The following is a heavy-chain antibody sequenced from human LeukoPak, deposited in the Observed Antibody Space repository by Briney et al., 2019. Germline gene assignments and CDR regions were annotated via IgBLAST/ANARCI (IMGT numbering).Heavy chain of an antibody. CDR3: ARDGLARYCSSTSCPDDWFDP. J-gene: IGHJ5*02. CDR1: GYTFTSYG. D-gene: IGHD2-2*01. CDR2: ISAYNGNT. V-gene: IGHV1-18*01. Sequence: GASVKVSCKASGYTFTSYGISWVRQAPGQGLEWMGWISAYNGNTNYAQKLQGRVTMTTDTSTSTAYMELRSLRSDDTAVYYCARDGLARYCSSTSCPDDWFDPWGQGTQFTVSS.